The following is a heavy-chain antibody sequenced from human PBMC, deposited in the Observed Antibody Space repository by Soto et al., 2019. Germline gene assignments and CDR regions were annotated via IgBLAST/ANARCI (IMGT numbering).Heavy chain of an antibody. J-gene: IGHJ4*02. D-gene: IGHD2-8*01. CDR2: IVPMYGTP. CDR1: GGTFTSYG. V-gene: IGHV1-69*06. Sequence: QLQLVQSGAEVKKPGSSVKVSCKASGGTFTSYGISWVRQAPGQGPELVGGIVPMYGTPNYAQKFLGRVTITADKSPSATYWELSSLRSEDTAVYYCAKGLGVFEDWGQGTLVTVSS. CDR3: AKGLGVFED.